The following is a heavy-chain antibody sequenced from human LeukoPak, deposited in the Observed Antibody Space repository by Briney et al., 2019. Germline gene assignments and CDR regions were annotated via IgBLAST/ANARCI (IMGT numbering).Heavy chain of an antibody. J-gene: IGHJ4*02. CDR3: ARDRGVVVTTMGLAY. D-gene: IGHD2-21*02. Sequence: ASVKVSCKASGYTFTIYIISWVRQAPGQGLEWMGWISAHNGNTNYAQNLQGRITMTTDTSTSTAYMELRSLRSDDTAVYYCARDRGVVVTTMGLAYWGQGTLVTVSS. CDR1: GYTFTIYI. V-gene: IGHV1-18*01. CDR2: ISAHNGNT.